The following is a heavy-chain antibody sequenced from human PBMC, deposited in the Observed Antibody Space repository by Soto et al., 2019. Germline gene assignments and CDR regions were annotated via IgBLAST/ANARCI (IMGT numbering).Heavy chain of an antibody. V-gene: IGHV3-30-3*01. Sequence: GGSLRLSCAASGFTFSDYTMHWVRQAPGKGLEWVAVISYDGSNKYYADSVKGRFTISRDNSKNTLSPQMNSLRVEDTAVYYCDGMDVWGQGTTVTVSS. J-gene: IGHJ6*02. CDR1: GFTFSDYT. CDR2: ISYDGSNK. CDR3: DGMDV.